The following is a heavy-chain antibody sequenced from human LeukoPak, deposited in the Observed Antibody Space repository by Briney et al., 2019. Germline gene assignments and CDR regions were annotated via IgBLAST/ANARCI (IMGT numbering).Heavy chain of an antibody. V-gene: IGHV3-30*04. CDR1: GFTFSSYA. J-gene: IGHJ4*02. CDR3: AKTATSESTRHGIDY. Sequence: GGSLRLSCAASGFTFSSYAMHWVRQAPGKGLEWVAIISYDGSNKYYADSVKGRFTISRDNSKNTLYLQMNSLRAEDTAVYYCAKTATSESTRHGIDYWGQGTLVTVSS. CDR2: ISYDGSNK. D-gene: IGHD1-14*01.